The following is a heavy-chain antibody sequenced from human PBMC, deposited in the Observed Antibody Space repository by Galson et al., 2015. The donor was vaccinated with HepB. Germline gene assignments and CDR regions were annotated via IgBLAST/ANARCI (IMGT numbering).Heavy chain of an antibody. J-gene: IGHJ4*02. CDR1: GFTFSSYD. CDR2: ISGRGSST. CDR3: AKGSMGLPTPDY. D-gene: IGHD2-15*01. V-gene: IGHV3-23*01. Sequence: SLRLSCAASGFTFSSYDMDWVRQAPGKGLEWVSGISGRGSSTYYADSVKGRFTISRDNSKNTLYLQMNSLRGEDTAVYYCAKGSMGLPTPDYWGQGTLVTVSS.